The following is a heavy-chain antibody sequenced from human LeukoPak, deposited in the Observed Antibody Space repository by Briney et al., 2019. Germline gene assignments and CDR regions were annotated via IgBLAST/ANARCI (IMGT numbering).Heavy chain of an antibody. CDR1: GFTFSSYA. Sequence: GGSLRLSCAASGFTFSSYAMSWVRQAPGKGLEWVSAISGSGGSTYYADSLKGRFTISRDNAKNTLYLQMNSLRGEDTAVYYCAKEMVVTAREFDYWGQGTLVTVSS. V-gene: IGHV3-23*01. D-gene: IGHD2-21*02. CDR3: AKEMVVTAREFDY. J-gene: IGHJ4*02. CDR2: ISGSGGST.